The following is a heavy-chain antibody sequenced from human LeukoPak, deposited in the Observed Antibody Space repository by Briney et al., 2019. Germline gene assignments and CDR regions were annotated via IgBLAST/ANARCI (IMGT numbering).Heavy chain of an antibody. J-gene: IGHJ5*01. CDR1: GFSFSSYG. CDR3: ARARRSGGITMVRGVKDRGWFDS. D-gene: IGHD3-10*01. V-gene: IGHV3-30*02. Sequence: RGSLRLSCAAPGFSFSSYGMHWVRQAPGKGLEWVTFIRYDGSNKYYADSVKGRFTISRDNSKNTLYLQMNSLRAEETAVFYCARARRSGGITMVRGVKDRGWFDSWGQGILVTVSS. CDR2: IRYDGSNK.